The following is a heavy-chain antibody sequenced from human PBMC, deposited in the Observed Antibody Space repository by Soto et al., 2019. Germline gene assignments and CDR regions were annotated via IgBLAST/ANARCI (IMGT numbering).Heavy chain of an antibody. Sequence: GGSLRLSCAASGFTFDDYAMHWVRQAPGKGLEWVSGISWSSGSIGYADSVKGRFTISRDNSKNTLYLQMNSLRAEDTAVYYCAKDPGYYDFWSGYSDYWGQGTLVTVSS. CDR2: ISWSSGSI. CDR3: AKDPGYYDFWSGYSDY. J-gene: IGHJ4*02. V-gene: IGHV3-9*01. CDR1: GFTFDDYA. D-gene: IGHD3-3*01.